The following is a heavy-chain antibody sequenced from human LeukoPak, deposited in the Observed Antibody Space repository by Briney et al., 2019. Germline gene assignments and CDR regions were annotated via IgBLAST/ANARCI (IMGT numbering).Heavy chain of an antibody. V-gene: IGHV3-7*01. CDR1: GFTFSSYW. J-gene: IGHJ4*02. CDR3: ARDKIEGPTKLDY. D-gene: IGHD1-1*01. Sequence: GGSLRLSCAASGFTFSSYWMSWVRQAPGKGLEGVANIKQDKSDKYYVDSVKGRFTISRDNAKNSLYLQMNSLRAEDTAVYYCARDKIEGPTKLDYWGQGILVTVSS. CDR2: IKQDKSDK.